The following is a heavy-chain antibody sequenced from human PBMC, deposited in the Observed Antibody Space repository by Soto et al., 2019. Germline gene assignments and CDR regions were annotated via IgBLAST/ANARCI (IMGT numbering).Heavy chain of an antibody. V-gene: IGHV1-18*01. J-gene: IGHJ5*02. CDR1: GYTFTSYG. CDR2: ISANNGST. D-gene: IGHD2-15*01. Sequence: ASVKVSCKASGYTFTSYGISWVRQAPGQGLEWMGWISANNGSTNYAQKLQGRVTMTRDTSISTAYMELSRLRSDDTAVYYCVRAYCSGGSCYGIDPWGQGTLVTVSS. CDR3: VRAYCSGGSCYGIDP.